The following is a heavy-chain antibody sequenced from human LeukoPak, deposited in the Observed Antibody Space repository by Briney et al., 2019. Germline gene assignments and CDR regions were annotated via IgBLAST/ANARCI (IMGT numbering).Heavy chain of an antibody. D-gene: IGHD3-10*02. J-gene: IGHJ6*04. V-gene: IGHV3-48*03. CDR3: AELGITMIGGV. CDR2: ISSSGSTI. CDR1: GFTFSSYE. Sequence: GGSLRLSCAASGFTFSSYEMNWVRQAPGKGLEWVSYISSSGSTIYYADSVKGRFTIPRDNAKNSLYLQMNSLRAEDTAVYYCAELGITMIGGVWGKGSTVTISS.